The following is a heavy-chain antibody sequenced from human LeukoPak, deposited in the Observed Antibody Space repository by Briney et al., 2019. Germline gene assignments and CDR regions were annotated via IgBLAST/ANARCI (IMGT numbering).Heavy chain of an antibody. Sequence: SETLSLTCSVSLASISSYYWSWIRQPPGRGLEWIGFISNSGVPTYNPSPRGRVTISLDTSKNQFSLKLNSLTASDTAVYYCVSESRQLGNWGQGALVTVSS. J-gene: IGHJ4*02. V-gene: IGHV4-59*01. CDR2: ISNSGVP. CDR1: LASISSYY. CDR3: VSESRQLGN. D-gene: IGHD1-1*01.